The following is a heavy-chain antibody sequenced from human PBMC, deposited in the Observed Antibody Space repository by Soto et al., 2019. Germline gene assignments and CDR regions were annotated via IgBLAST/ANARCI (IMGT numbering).Heavy chain of an antibody. CDR2: ISATGGST. CDR1: GFTFNNYA. Sequence: EVQVLDSGGGLVQPGGSLRLSCAASGFTFNNYAMNLVRQAPGKGLEWVATISATGGSTYYADSVKGRFTISRDNSKNTLYLQMNGLRVEDTAVYYCAKDRPAGNFDYWGQGTQVTVSS. J-gene: IGHJ4*02. CDR3: AKDRPAGNFDY. V-gene: IGHV3-23*01.